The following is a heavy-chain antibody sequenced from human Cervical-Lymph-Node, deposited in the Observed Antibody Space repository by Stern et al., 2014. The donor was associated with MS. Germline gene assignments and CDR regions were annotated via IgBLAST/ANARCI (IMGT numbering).Heavy chain of an antibody. CDR2: IYTSGST. Sequence: QVQLVESGPGLVKPSQTLSLTCTVSGGSISSGSYYWSWIRQPAGKGLEWIGRIYTSGSTNYNPSLKSRVTISVDTPKTHSPLKLSSVTAADTAVYYCARDHYCSGGSCYYNWFDPWGQGTLVTVSS. V-gene: IGHV4-61*02. CDR1: GGSISSGSYY. J-gene: IGHJ5*02. D-gene: IGHD2-15*01. CDR3: ARDHYCSGGSCYYNWFDP.